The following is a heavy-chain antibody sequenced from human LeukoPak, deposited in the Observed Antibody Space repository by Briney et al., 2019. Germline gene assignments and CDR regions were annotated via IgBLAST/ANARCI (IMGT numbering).Heavy chain of an antibody. D-gene: IGHD1-26*01. V-gene: IGHV3-66*01. CDR3: ARSRVGATYFDY. J-gene: IGHJ4*02. CDR1: GFTVSSNY. Sequence: GGSLRLSCAASGFTVSSNYMSWVRQAPGKGLEWVSVIYSGGSTYYADSVKGRFTISRDNSKNTLYLQMNSLRAEDTAVYYCARSRVGATYFDYWGQGTLATVSS. CDR2: IYSGGST.